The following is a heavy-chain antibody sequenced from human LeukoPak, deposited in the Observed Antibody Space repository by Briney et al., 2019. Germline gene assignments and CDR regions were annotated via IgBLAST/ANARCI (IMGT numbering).Heavy chain of an antibody. CDR3: AIRPLGGYGASDY. V-gene: IGHV3-23*01. CDR2: ISGSGGST. J-gene: IGHJ4*02. Sequence: GGSLRLSCAASGSTFSSYAMSWVRQAPGKGLEWVSAISGSGGSTYYADSVKGRFTISRDNSKNTLYLQMNSLRAEDTAVYYCAIRPLGGYGASDYWGQGTLVTVSS. D-gene: IGHD4-17*01. CDR1: GSTFSSYA.